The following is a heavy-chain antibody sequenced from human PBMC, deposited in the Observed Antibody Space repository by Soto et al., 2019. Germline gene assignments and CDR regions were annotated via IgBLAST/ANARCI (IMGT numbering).Heavy chain of an antibody. D-gene: IGHD2-2*01. J-gene: IGHJ6*03. V-gene: IGHV1-2*02. Sequence: QVQLVQSGAEVKKPGASVKVSCKASGYTFTGYYMHWLRQAPGQGLEWMGWIKPNSGGTNYAQKFQGGVTMTRATSISTAYMELIRVRSDDTAVYYCARCPYCSSTSCYSGFYYYMDVWGKGTTVTVSS. CDR1: GYTFTGYY. CDR3: ARCPYCSSTSCYSGFYYYMDV. CDR2: IKPNSGGT.